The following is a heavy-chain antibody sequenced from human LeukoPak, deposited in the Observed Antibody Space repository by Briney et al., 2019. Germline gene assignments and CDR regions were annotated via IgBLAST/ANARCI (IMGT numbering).Heavy chain of an antibody. D-gene: IGHD1-26*01. CDR3: ARRGGSYSYFDF. J-gene: IGHJ4*02. Sequence: PSETLSLTCTVSGGSISSSAYYWGWIRQPPGKGLEWLGTIHYSGTAYYDPSLKRLAAISVDTTKNQFSLMLTSVTSAATAVYYCARRGGSYSYFDFWGQGALVTVSS. CDR2: IHYSGTA. CDR1: GGSISSSAYY. V-gene: IGHV4-39*01.